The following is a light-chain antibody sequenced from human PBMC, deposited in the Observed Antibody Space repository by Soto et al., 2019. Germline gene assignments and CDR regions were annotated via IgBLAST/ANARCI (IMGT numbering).Light chain of an antibody. J-gene: IGKJ1*01. CDR3: QHYNNWPWT. Sequence: EIVLTQSPATLSLSPGERATLSCRASQGVSSSLAWYQQKPGQAPRLLIYDASNRATGIPARFSGSGSGTDFTLTISSLEPEDFAVYFCQHYNNWPWTFGQGTKVDIK. V-gene: IGKV3-11*01. CDR1: QGVSSS. CDR2: DAS.